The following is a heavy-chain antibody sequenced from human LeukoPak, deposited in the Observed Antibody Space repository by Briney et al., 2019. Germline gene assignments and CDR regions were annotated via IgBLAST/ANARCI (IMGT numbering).Heavy chain of an antibody. Sequence: PSETLSLTCAVYGGSFSGYYWSWIRQPPGKGLEWIGYIYYSGSTNYNPSLKSRVTISVDTSKNQFSLKLSSVTAADTAVYYCARDRVGAYYFDYWGQGTLVTVSS. CDR2: IYYSGST. J-gene: IGHJ4*02. V-gene: IGHV4-59*01. D-gene: IGHD5-24*01. CDR1: GGSFSGYY. CDR3: ARDRVGAYYFDY.